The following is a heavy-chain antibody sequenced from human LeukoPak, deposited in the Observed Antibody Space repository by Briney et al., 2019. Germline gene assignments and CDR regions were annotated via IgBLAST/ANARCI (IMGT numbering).Heavy chain of an antibody. CDR1: GFTFSNYA. J-gene: IGHJ4*02. CDR3: ARSAGYCSSTSCYYYDY. V-gene: IGHV3-30*04. Sequence: GGSLRLSCAAPGFTFSNYAMHWVRQAPGKGLEWVAVISYDGSNKYYADSVKGRFTISRDNSKNTLYLQMNSLRAEDTAVYYCARSAGYCSSTSCYYYDYWGQGTLVTVSS. CDR2: ISYDGSNK. D-gene: IGHD2-2*01.